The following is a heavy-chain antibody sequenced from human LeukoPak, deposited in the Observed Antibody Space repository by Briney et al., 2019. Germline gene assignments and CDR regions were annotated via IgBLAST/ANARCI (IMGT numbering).Heavy chain of an antibody. D-gene: IGHD6-19*01. CDR3: ARGGSSGWRTPNDDY. CDR1: GYTFTSYG. V-gene: IGHV1-18*01. CDR2: SSAYNGNT. Sequence: GASVKVSCKASGYTFTSYGISWVRQALGHGLEWMGWSSAYNGNTNYAQKVQGRVTMTTDTSTTTAYMELRSLRSDDTAVYYCARGGSSGWRTPNDDYWGQGTLVTVSS. J-gene: IGHJ4*02.